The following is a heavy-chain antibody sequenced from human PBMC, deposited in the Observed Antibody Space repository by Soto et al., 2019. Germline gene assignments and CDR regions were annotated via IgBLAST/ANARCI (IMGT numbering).Heavy chain of an antibody. D-gene: IGHD3-10*01. CDR1: GFTVSSNY. V-gene: IGHV3-66*01. CDR2: IYSGGST. Sequence: GGSLRLSCAASGFTVSSNYMSWVREAPGEGLVWVSVIYSGGSTYYADSVKGRFTISRDNSKNTLYLQMNSLRAEDTAVYYCARDRTIYYGMAVWGQGTTVTVSS. CDR3: ARDRTIYYGMAV. J-gene: IGHJ6*02.